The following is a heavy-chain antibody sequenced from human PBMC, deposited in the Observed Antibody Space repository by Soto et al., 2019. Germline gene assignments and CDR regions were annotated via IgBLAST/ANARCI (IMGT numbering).Heavy chain of an antibody. CDR2: ISSSSSYI. CDR3: AGAGGGYSGYDYYFDY. CDR1: GFTFSSYS. J-gene: IGHJ4*02. V-gene: IGHV3-21*01. Sequence: EVQLVESGGGLVKPGGSLRLSCAASGFTFSSYSMNWVRQAPGKGLEWVSSISSSSSYIYYADSVKGRFTISRDNAKNSLYLQMNSLRAEDTAVYYCAGAGGGYSGYDYYFDYWGQGTLVTVSS. D-gene: IGHD5-12*01.